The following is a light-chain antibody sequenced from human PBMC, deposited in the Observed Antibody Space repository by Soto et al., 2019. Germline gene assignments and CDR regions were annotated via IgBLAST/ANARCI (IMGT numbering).Light chain of an antibody. CDR1: QSVSSS. CDR3: QQYNNWPGT. Sequence: EIVMTQSPGTLSVSPGEGATLSCRASQSVSSSLAWYQQKPGHAPRLLLYGASTRATGIPARFSGSGSDTEFTLSISSLQSEDFAVYYCQQYNNWPGTFGQGTKV. CDR2: GAS. J-gene: IGKJ1*01. V-gene: IGKV3-15*01.